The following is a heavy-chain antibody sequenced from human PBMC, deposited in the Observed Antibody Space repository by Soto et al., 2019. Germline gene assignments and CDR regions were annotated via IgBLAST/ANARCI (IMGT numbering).Heavy chain of an antibody. Sequence: SDTLSLTCNGSGASLSRYYWSWIRQPPGKGLEWIGRIYATGDTDYNPSLKSRISMSVDMSKKQFSLTLRSVTAADTAIYYCVRDGTKNLRDRFEPWGRGILVTVSS. CDR2: IYATGDT. D-gene: IGHD1-26*01. V-gene: IGHV4-4*07. J-gene: IGHJ5*02. CDR3: VRDGTKNLRDRFEP. CDR1: GASLSRYY.